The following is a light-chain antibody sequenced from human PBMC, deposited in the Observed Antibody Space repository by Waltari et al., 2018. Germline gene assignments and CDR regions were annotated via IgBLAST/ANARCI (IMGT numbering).Light chain of an antibody. CDR1: ALPRQY. CDR2: KDT. V-gene: IGLV3-25*03. CDR3: QSSDHTASFWV. Sequence: SYELTQSPSVSVSPGQTARITCPGDALPRQYAFWYKQKPGQAPILIIYKDTERPSGIPERFSGSSSGTTVTLTISGVQAEDEADFYCQSSDHTASFWVFGGGTRLTVL. J-gene: IGLJ3*02.